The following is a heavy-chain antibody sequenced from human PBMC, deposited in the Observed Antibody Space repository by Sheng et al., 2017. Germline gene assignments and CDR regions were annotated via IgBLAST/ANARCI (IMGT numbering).Heavy chain of an antibody. CDR3: ARGGIDYGDPHPDY. D-gene: IGHD4-17*01. J-gene: IGHJ4*02. V-gene: IGHV4-59*01. Sequence: QVQLQESGPGLVKPSETLSLTCTVSGGSISSYYWSWIRQPPGKGLEWIGYIYYSGSTNYNPSLKSRVTISVDTSKNQFSLKLSSVTAADTAVYYCARGGIDYGDPHPDYWGQGTLVTVSS. CDR2: IYYSGST. CDR1: GGSISSYY.